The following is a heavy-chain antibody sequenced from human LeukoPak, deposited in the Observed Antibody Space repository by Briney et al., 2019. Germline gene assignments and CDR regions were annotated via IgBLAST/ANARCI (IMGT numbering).Heavy chain of an antibody. CDR2: MNPNSGNT. CDR1: GYTFTSYD. CDR3: ASIGMDDSSGYLY. Sequence: ASVKVSCKASGYTFTSYDINWVRQATGQGLEWMGWMNPNSGNTGYAQKLQGRVTMTTDTSTSTAYMELRSLRSDDTAVYYCASIGMDDSSGYLYWGQGTLVTVSS. J-gene: IGHJ4*02. D-gene: IGHD3-22*01. V-gene: IGHV1-8*01.